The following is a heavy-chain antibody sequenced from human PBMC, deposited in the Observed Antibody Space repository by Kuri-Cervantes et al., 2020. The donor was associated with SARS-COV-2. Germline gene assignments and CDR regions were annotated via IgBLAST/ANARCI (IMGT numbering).Heavy chain of an antibody. CDR2: IRSKAYSGTT. CDR3: AMKSTRNNYYDSSGSFDY. J-gene: IGHJ4*02. Sequence: GESLKISCTASGFTFGDYAMSWFRQAPGKGLEWVGFIRSKAYSGTTEYAASVKGRFTISRDDSKSIAYLQMNSLKTEDTAVYYCAMKSTRNNYYDSSGSFDYWGQGTLVTVSS. V-gene: IGHV3-49*03. D-gene: IGHD3-22*01. CDR1: GFTFGDYA.